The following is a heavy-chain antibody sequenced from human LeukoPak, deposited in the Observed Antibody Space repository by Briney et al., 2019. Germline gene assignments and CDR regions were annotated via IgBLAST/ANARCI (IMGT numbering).Heavy chain of an antibody. CDR1: GFTFSDYY. Sequence: PGGALRLSCAASGFTFSDYYMSWLRQAPGKGVEWVSYISSSGSTIYYADSVKGRFTISRDNAKNSLYLQMNSLRAEDTAVYYCAREGAAGYYYYYYYMDVWGKGTTVTVSS. CDR2: ISSSGSTI. V-gene: IGHV3-11*01. J-gene: IGHJ6*03. CDR3: AREGAAGYYYYYYYMDV. D-gene: IGHD6-13*01.